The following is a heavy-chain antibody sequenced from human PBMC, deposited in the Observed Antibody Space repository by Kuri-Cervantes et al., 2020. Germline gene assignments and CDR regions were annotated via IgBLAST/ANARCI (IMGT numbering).Heavy chain of an antibody. Sequence: GSLRLSCTVSGGSISSYYWSWIRQPPGKGLEWIGYIFYSGSTNYNPPLQSRVTISVDPSKNQFSLRLSSVTAADTAVYYCARDSQGDSSAWYGGLGYFDLWGRGTLVTVSS. D-gene: IGHD6-19*01. CDR2: IFYSGST. CDR1: GGSISSYY. J-gene: IGHJ2*01. V-gene: IGHV4-59*01. CDR3: ARDSQGDSSAWYGGLGYFDL.